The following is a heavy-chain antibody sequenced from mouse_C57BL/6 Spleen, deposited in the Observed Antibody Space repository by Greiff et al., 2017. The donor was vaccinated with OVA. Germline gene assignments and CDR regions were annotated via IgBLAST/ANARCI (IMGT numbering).Heavy chain of an antibody. D-gene: IGHD1-1*01. CDR3: ARGDGVLDFGY. J-gene: IGHJ2*01. Sequence: QVQLQQSGPELVKPGASVKISCKASGYAFSSSCMNWVKQRPGQGLEWIGRIYPGGGDTNYNGKFKGKATLTADKSSSTAYMELRSLTSEDAAVYYCARGDGVLDFGYWGQGTTVTVSS. V-gene: IGHV1-82*01. CDR2: IYPGGGDT. CDR1: GYAFSSSC.